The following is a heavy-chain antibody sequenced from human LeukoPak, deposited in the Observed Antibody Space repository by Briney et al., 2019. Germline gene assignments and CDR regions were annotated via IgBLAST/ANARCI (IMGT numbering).Heavy chain of an antibody. CDR2: ISSSSSYI. CDR3: ARDPYSGLFDY. Sequence: GGSLRLSCAASGFTFSSYSMNWVRQAPGKGLEWVSSISSSSSYIYYADSVKGRFTISRDNAKNSLYLQMNSLRAEDTALYYCARDPYSGLFDYWGQGNLVTVSS. V-gene: IGHV3-21*01. CDR1: GFTFSSYS. J-gene: IGHJ4*02. D-gene: IGHD4-11*01.